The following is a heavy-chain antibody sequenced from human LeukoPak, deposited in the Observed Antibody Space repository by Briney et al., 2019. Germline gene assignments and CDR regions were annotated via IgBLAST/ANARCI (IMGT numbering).Heavy chain of an antibody. Sequence: PSETLSLTCTVSGGSISSSSYYWGWIRQPPGKGLEWIGEINHSGSTNYNPSLKSRVTISVDTSKNQFSLKLSSVTAADTAVYYCARRLRFSNYFDYWGQGTLVTVSS. CDR1: GGSISSSSYY. CDR3: ARRLRFSNYFDY. V-gene: IGHV4-39*07. D-gene: IGHD3-3*01. J-gene: IGHJ4*02. CDR2: INHSGST.